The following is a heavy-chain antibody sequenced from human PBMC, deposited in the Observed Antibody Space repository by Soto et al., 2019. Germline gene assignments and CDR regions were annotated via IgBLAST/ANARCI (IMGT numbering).Heavy chain of an antibody. Sequence: GGSLRLSCAASGFTFSSYAMSWVRQAPGKGLEWVSAISGSGGSTYYADSVKGRFTISRDNSKNTLYLQMNSLRAEDTAVYYCAKYQLPNELLWFGEPHMDVWGKGTTVTVSS. V-gene: IGHV3-23*01. CDR2: ISGSGGST. J-gene: IGHJ6*03. CDR1: GFTFSSYA. D-gene: IGHD3-10*01. CDR3: AKYQLPNELLWFGEPHMDV.